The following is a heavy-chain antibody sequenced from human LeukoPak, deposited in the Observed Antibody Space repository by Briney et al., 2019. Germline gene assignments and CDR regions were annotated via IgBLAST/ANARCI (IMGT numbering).Heavy chain of an antibody. CDR1: GGSISYDY. D-gene: IGHD2-21*02. J-gene: IGHJ4*02. V-gene: IGHV4-59*08. CDR3: ATLRGASTAVFDS. CDR2: IHYSGAT. Sequence: PSETLSLTCTVSGGSISYDYWSWIRQSPGKRLEWIGYIHYSGATNYSPSLKSRVTIPVDTSKNQFSLKLSSVTAADTALYYCATLRGASTAVFDSWGQGALVTVSS.